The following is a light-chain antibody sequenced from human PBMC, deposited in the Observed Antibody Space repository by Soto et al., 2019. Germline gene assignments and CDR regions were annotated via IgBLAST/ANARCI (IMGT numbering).Light chain of an antibody. J-gene: IGLJ2*01. CDR2: EVS. Sequence: QSALTQPPSASGSPGQSVTISCTGTSSDVGGYNYVSWYQQQSGKAPKVMIYEVSKRPSGVPDRFSGSKSGNTASLTVSGLQAEDEADYYCSSYAGSNFVVFGGGTKVTVL. V-gene: IGLV2-8*01. CDR3: SSYAGSNFVV. CDR1: SSDVGGYNY.